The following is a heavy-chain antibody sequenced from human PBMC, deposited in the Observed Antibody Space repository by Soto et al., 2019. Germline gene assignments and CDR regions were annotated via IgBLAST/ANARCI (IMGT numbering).Heavy chain of an antibody. Sequence: GGSLRLSCAASGFTFSSYGMHWVRQAPGKGLEWVAVISYDGSNKYYADSVKGRFTISRDNSKNTLYLQMNSLRAEDTAVYYCAKTIVVVPAASLYYFDYWGQGTLVTVSS. V-gene: IGHV3-30*18. D-gene: IGHD2-2*01. J-gene: IGHJ4*02. CDR2: ISYDGSNK. CDR1: GFTFSSYG. CDR3: AKTIVVVPAASLYYFDY.